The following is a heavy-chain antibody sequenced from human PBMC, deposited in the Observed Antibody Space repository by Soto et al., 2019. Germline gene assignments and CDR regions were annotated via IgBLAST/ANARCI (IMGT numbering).Heavy chain of an antibody. CDR2: IYYSGST. J-gene: IGHJ3*02. CDR3: ARGGSMVREYDAFDI. Sequence: SETLSLTCTVSGDSINNYYWSWIRQPPGKGLEWIGYIYYSGSTNYNPSLKSRITISVDTSKNQFSLKLSSVTAADTAVYYCARGGSMVREYDAFDIWGQGTMVTVSS. V-gene: IGHV4-59*01. D-gene: IGHD3-10*01. CDR1: GDSINNYY.